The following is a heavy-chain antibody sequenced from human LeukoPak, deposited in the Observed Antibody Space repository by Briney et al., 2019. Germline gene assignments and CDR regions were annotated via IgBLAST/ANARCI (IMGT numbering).Heavy chain of an antibody. D-gene: IGHD5-18*01. CDR1: GFTFSSYA. J-gene: IGHJ4*02. CDR2: ISGGGAT. Sequence: GGSLRLSSAACGFTFSSYAMSWVRQAPGKGLEWVSAISGGGATYYVDSVKGRFTISRDNSKNTLYLQMNSLRAEDTAVYYCAKDSTWIQLWLSGWGQGTLVTVSS. V-gene: IGHV3-23*01. CDR3: AKDSTWIQLWLSG.